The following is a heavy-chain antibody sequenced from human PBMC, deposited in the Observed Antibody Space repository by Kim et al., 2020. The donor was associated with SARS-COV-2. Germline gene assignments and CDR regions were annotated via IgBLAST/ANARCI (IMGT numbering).Heavy chain of an antibody. Sequence: SETLSLTCTVSDVSISGSNYYLAWIRQPPGVELEWIVTFHHKSGTTNVNPSLKSRVTVSVDTSKNNFLLRRTSVTAADTSVYYCARHLRPHGMAFGGQG. V-gene: IGHV4-39*01. J-gene: IGHJ6*02. CDR3: ARHLRPHGMAF. CDR1: DVSISGSNYY. CDR2: FHHKSGTT.